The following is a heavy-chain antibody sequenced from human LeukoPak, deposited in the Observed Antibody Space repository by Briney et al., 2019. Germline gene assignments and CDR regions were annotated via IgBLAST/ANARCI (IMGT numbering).Heavy chain of an antibody. J-gene: IGHJ4*02. CDR1: GGSFSGYY. V-gene: IGHV4-34*01. Sequence: KPSETLSLTCAVYGGSFSGYYWSWIRQPPGKGLEWIGEINHSGSTNYNPSPKSRVTISVDTSKNQFSLKLSSVTAADTAVYYCARGLTTAEMATIRGFDYWGQGTLVTVSS. CDR2: INHSGST. D-gene: IGHD5-24*01. CDR3: ARGLTTAEMATIRGFDY.